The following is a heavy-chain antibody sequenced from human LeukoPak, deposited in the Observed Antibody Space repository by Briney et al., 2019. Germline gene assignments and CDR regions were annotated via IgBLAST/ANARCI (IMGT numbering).Heavy chain of an antibody. CDR2: INPNSGGT. V-gene: IGHV1-2*06. CDR1: GYTFTGYY. Sequence: VASVKVSCKASGYTFTGYYMHWVRQAPGQGLEWMGRINPNSGGTNYAQKFQGRVTMTRDTSISTAYMELSRLRSDDTAVYYCARSLTYYYDSSGYYPPRYWGQGTLVTVSS. D-gene: IGHD3-22*01. CDR3: ARSLTYYYDSSGYYPPRY. J-gene: IGHJ4*02.